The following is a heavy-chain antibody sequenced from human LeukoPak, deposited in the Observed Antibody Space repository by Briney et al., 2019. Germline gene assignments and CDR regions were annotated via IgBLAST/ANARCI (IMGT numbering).Heavy chain of an antibody. J-gene: IGHJ1*01. Sequence: GGTLRLSCAGSGFSFSSHGMNWVRQAPGKGLEWVSGISPSGDITYYTDSVRGRFTISRDNFKNTLSLQVNSLRAEDRAMYYCAKDDDWGRYKHWGQGTLVTVSS. CDR2: ISPSGDIT. CDR1: GFSFSSHG. V-gene: IGHV3-23*01. D-gene: IGHD3-16*01. CDR3: AKDDDWGRYKH.